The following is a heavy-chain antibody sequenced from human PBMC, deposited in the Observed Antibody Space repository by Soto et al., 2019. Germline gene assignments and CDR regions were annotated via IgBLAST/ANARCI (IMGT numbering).Heavy chain of an antibody. CDR3: ARTSASDYYYYGMDV. V-gene: IGHV5-51*01. J-gene: IGHJ6*02. CDR2: ISPGGSDT. CDR1: GYSFTTYW. Sequence: PGESLKISCKGSGYSFTTYWIGWVRQMPGKGLEWMGIISPGGSDTRYSPSFQGQVTISADKSISTAYLQWSSLKASDTAMYYCARTSASDYYYYGMDVWGQGTTVTVS.